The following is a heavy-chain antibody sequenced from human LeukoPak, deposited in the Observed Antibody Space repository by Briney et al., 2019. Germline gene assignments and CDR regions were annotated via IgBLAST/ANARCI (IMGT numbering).Heavy chain of an antibody. Sequence: GGSLRLSCAASEFTLSTYAMNWVRQAPGKGLVWVSTISDRWTNYADSVKGRFTISRDDSQNTLFLQMNSLRVEDTAIYYCERDCDYSNTSGMRCYWGQGTLVTVSS. CDR2: ISDRWT. CDR3: ERDCDYSNTSGMRCY. CDR1: EFTLSTYA. V-gene: IGHV3-23*01. J-gene: IGHJ4*02. D-gene: IGHD4-11*01.